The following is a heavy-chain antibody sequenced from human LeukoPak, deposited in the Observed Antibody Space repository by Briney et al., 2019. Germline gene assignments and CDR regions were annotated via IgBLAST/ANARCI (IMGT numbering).Heavy chain of an antibody. CDR2: ISGSGGST. J-gene: IGHJ5*02. CDR3: AKSSRDGYNFNWFDP. D-gene: IGHD5-24*01. V-gene: IGHV3-23*01. CDR1: GFTFSSYA. Sequence: PGGSLRLSCAASGFTFSSYAMSWVRQAPGKGLEWVSAISGSGGSTYYADSVKGRFTISRDNSKNTLYLEMNSLRAEDTAVYYCAKSSRDGYNFNWFDPWGQRTLVTVSS.